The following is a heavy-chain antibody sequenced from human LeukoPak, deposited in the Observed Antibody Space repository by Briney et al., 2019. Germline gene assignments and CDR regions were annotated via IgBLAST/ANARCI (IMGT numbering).Heavy chain of an antibody. J-gene: IGHJ4*02. CDR1: GFTFTGYD. CDR3: ARTGYYDFWSGYYSLFDY. V-gene: IGHV1-8*03. Sequence: ASVKVSCKAFGFTFTGYDINWVRQATGQGLEWMGWMNPNSGNTGYAQKFQGRVTITRNTSISTAYMELSSLRSEDTAVYYCARTGYYDFWSGYYSLFDYWGQGTLVTVSS. CDR2: MNPNSGNT. D-gene: IGHD3-3*01.